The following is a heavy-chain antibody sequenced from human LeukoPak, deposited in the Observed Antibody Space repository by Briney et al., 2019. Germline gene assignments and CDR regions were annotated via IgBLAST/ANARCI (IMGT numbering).Heavy chain of an antibody. J-gene: IGHJ5*02. V-gene: IGHV3-23*01. CDR1: GFTSYSFG. Sequence: PGGSLRLSCAVSGFTSYSFGMSWVRQAPGKGLEWISSCRGDDDTTYYAETVRGRFTISRDKSKNTLYLQMNSLRAEDSAVYFCAKDGYGSGGRWFDPWGRGTLVTVSS. CDR2: CRGDDDTT. CDR3: AKDGYGSGGRWFDP. D-gene: IGHD3-10*01.